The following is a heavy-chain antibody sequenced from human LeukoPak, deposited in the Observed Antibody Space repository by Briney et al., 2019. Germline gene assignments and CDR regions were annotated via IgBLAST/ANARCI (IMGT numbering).Heavy chain of an antibody. CDR2: IKHNGDEL. D-gene: IGHD3-16*01. V-gene: IGHV3-7*01. CDR3: ARELRTFDS. J-gene: IGHJ4*02. Sequence: GGSLRLSCAASGFTFSSYWMTWVRPAPGKRLEWVANIKHNGDELNYVDSVEDRFTISRDNAKNSLYLHMTSLRAEDTAVYYCARELRTFDSWGQGTLVTVSS. CDR1: GFTFSSYW.